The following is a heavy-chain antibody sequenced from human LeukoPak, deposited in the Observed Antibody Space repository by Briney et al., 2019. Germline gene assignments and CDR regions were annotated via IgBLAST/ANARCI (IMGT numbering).Heavy chain of an antibody. CDR2: IYPGDSDT. D-gene: IGHD3-22*01. V-gene: IGHV5-51*01. J-gene: IGHJ4*02. CDR3: ARREDSSGYLWGIFDY. Sequence: GESLKISCKGSGYSFTSYWIGWVRQTPGKGLEWMGIIYPGDSDTRYSPSFQGQVTISADKSISTAYLQWSSLKASDTAMYYCARREDSSGYLWGIFDYWGQGTLVTVSS. CDR1: GYSFTSYW.